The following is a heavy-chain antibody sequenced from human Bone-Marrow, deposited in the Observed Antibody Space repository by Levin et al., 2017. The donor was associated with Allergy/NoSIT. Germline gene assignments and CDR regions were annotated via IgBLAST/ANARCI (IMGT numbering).Heavy chain of an antibody. Sequence: GGSLRLSCAASGFTFSDFGMHWVRQAPGKGLEWVASIWYDGSNKYYADSVRGRFTISKDSNQKTLHLHMNSLRDEDTAVYYCAREGGDFWSGYFFYFDSWGQGAQVTVSS. CDR1: GFTFSDFG. V-gene: IGHV3-33*01. CDR3: AREGGDFWSGYFFYFDS. CDR2: IWYDGSNK. J-gene: IGHJ4*02. D-gene: IGHD3-3*01.